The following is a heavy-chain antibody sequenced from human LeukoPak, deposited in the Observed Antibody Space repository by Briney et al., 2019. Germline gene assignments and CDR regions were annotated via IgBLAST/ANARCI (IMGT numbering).Heavy chain of an antibody. V-gene: IGHV1-8*01. D-gene: IGHD3-22*01. J-gene: IGHJ5*02. CDR2: MNPNSGNT. CDR1: GYTFTSYD. Sequence: ASVKVSCKASGYTFTSYDINWVRQATGQGLKWMGWMNPNSGNTGYAQKFQGGVTMTRNTSISTAYMELSSLRSEDTAVYYCAKRGKDSSGYLGFDPWGQGTLVTVSS. CDR3: AKRGKDSSGYLGFDP.